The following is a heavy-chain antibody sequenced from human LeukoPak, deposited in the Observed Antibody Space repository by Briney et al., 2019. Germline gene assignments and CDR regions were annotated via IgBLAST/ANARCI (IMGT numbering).Heavy chain of an antibody. Sequence: AASVKVSCKASGYSFSIYGITWARQAPGQGLEYLGWISASDGTTNYAQKVQDRVTMTTDTSTSTAYLGLRSLRSEDTAVYYCARCGAAVTTHFSHWGQGTLVTVSS. V-gene: IGHV1-18*01. CDR1: GYSFSIYG. CDR2: ISASDGTT. J-gene: IGHJ4*02. D-gene: IGHD4-17*01. CDR3: ARCGAAVTTHFSH.